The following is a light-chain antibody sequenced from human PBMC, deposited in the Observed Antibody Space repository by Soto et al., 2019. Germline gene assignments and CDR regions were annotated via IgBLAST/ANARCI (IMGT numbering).Light chain of an antibody. Sequence: QSVLTQPPSASGSPGQSVTISCTGTSSDVGGNNYVSWYQQHPGKAPKLMIYEVNQRPSGVPDRFSGSKSGNSASLTVSGLQAEDEADYYCCSYAGSDIHFVFGIGTKLTVL. CDR3: CSYAGSDIHFV. CDR2: EVN. V-gene: IGLV2-8*01. J-gene: IGLJ1*01. CDR1: SSDVGGNNY.